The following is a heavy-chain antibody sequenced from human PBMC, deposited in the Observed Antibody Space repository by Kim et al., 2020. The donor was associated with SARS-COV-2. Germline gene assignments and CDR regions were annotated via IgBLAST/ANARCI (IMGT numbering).Heavy chain of an antibody. CDR3: ASSSGYSYGYPLWFDY. Sequence: SETLSLTCTVSGGSISSSSYYWGWIRQPPGKGLEWIGSIYYSGSTYYNPSLKSRVTISVDTSKNQFSLKLSSVTAADTAVSYCASSSGYSYGYPLWFDYWGQGTLVTVSS. J-gene: IGHJ4*02. CDR2: IYYSGST. V-gene: IGHV4-39*01. D-gene: IGHD5-18*01. CDR1: GGSISSSSYY.